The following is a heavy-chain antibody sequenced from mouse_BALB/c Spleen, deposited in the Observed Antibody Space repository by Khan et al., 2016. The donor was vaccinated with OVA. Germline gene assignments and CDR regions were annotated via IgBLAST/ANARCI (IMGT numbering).Heavy chain of an antibody. CDR2: IWSDGST. J-gene: IGHJ4*01. CDR1: GFSLTNYG. CDR3: ARQPYYHYNVMDY. Sequence: QVQLKESGPGLVAPSQSLSITCTISGFSLTNYGVHWVRQPPGKGLEWLVVIWSDGSTTYYSALKSRLTITTDNSKSHVFLKMNSLQTDDAAIYYCARQPYYHYNVMDYWGQGTSVTVSS. D-gene: IGHD2-10*01. V-gene: IGHV2-6-1*01.